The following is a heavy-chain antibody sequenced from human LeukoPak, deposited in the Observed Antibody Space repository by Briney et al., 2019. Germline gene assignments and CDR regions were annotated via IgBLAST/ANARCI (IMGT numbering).Heavy chain of an antibody. V-gene: IGHV4-61*02. J-gene: IGHJ6*03. D-gene: IGHD3-10*01. Sequence: SETLSLTCAVSGGSISSSNWWSWIRQPAGKGLEWIGRIYTSGSTNYNPSLKSRVTISVDTSKNQFSLKLSSVTAADTAVYYCARSALLWFGELSDYYMDVWGKGTTVTISS. CDR2: IYTSGST. CDR3: ARSALLWFGELSDYYMDV. CDR1: GGSISSSNW.